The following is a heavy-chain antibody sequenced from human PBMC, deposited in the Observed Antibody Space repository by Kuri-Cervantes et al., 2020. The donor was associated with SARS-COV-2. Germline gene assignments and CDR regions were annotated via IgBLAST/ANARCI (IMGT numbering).Heavy chain of an antibody. CDR1: GYTFTGYC. J-gene: IGHJ6*02. V-gene: IGHV1-2*04. CDR3: ARGMVRGLIQYYYYGMDV. CDR2: INPNSGGT. Sequence: ASVKVSCKASGYTFTGYCMHWVRQAPGQGLEWMGWINPNSGGTNYAQKFRGWVTMTRDTSISTVYMELSRLRSDDTAVYYCARGMVRGLIQYYYYGMDVWGQGTTVTVSS. D-gene: IGHD3-10*01.